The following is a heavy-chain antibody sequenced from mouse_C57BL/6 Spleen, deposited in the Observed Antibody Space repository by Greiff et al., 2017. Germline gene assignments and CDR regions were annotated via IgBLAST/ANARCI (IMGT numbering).Heavy chain of an antibody. J-gene: IGHJ3*01. D-gene: IGHD1-1*01. CDR3: ARGDCGSSTCAY. V-gene: IGHV1-52*01. Sequence: VQLQQPGAELVRPGSSVKLSCKASGYTFTSYWMHWVKQRPIQGLEWIGDIDPADSDTHYNQKFKDKATLTADKSSSTAYMQLSSLTSEDSAVYYCARGDCGSSTCAYGGQETVVTVAA. CDR1: GYTFTSYW. CDR2: IDPADSDT.